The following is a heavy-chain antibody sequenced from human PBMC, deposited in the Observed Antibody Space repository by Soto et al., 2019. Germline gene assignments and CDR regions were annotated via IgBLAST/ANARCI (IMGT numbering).Heavy chain of an antibody. CDR3: ASGIQLWLRRINNGYSG. CDR1: GGTFSTYA. Sequence: QVQLVQSGAEVKKPESSVKVSCKAPGGTFSTYAISWVRQAPGQGLEWMGGIIPMFGTANYAQRFQDRVTITADESTNTVDMELSTLRSEDPAGYFCASGIQLWLRRINNGYSGWGQGTLVTVSS. D-gene: IGHD5-18*01. V-gene: IGHV1-69*12. J-gene: IGHJ4*02. CDR2: IIPMFGTA.